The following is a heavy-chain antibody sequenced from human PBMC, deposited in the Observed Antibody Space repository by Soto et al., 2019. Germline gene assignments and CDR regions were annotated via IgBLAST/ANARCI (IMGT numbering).Heavy chain of an antibody. V-gene: IGHV3-30-3*01. J-gene: IGHJ6*01. CDR2: ISYDGSNK. CDR3: ARGIGYCTNGVCQVYGMDV. D-gene: IGHD2-8*01. CDR1: GFTFSSYA. Sequence: QVQLVESGGGVVQPGRSLRLSCAASGFTFSSYAMHWVRQAPGKGLEWVAVISYDGSNKYYADSVKGRFTISRDNSKNTLYLQMNSLRAEDTAVCYCARGIGYCTNGVCQVYGMDVW.